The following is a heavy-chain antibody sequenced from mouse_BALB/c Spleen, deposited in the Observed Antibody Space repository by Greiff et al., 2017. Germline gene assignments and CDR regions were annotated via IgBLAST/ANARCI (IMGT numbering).Heavy chain of an antibody. V-gene: IGHV5-6-5*01. Sequence: EVQVVESGGGLVKPGGSLKLSCAASGFTFSSYAMSWVRQTPEKRLEWVASISSGGSTYYPDSVKGRFTISRDNARNILYLQMSSLRSEDTAMYYCASPYDGYYGYWGQGTTLTVSS. CDR1: GFTFSSYA. CDR3: ASPYDGYYGY. CDR2: ISSGGST. D-gene: IGHD2-3*01. J-gene: IGHJ2*01.